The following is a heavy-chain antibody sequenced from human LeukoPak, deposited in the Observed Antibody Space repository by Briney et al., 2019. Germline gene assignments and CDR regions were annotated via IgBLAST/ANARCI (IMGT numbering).Heavy chain of an antibody. CDR2: INPSGGST. D-gene: IGHD3-9*01. CDR3: ARAKLRYFDWSPYGMGY. V-gene: IGHV1-46*01. J-gene: IGHJ4*02. CDR1: GYTFTSYY. Sequence: ASVKVSCKASGYTFTSYYMHWVRQAPGQGLEWMGIINPSGGSTSYAQKFQGRVTMTRDTSTSTVYMELSSLRSEDTAVYCCARAKLRYFDWSPYGMGYWGQGTLVTVSS.